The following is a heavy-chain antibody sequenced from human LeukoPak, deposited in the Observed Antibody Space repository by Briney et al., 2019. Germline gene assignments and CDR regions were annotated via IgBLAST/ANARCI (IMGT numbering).Heavy chain of an antibody. J-gene: IGHJ4*02. CDR1: GFTFSSYA. CDR3: AKDFVVVPGLVNYFDS. V-gene: IGHV3-23*01. Sequence: PGRSLRLSCAASGFTFSSYAMHWVRQAPGKGLEWVSVIGGSGGDTYYADSVKGRFTISRDNSKNRLYLRMSSLRAEDTALYYCAKDFVVVPGLVNYFDSWGQGTLVTVSS. D-gene: IGHD2-2*01. CDR2: IGGSGGDT.